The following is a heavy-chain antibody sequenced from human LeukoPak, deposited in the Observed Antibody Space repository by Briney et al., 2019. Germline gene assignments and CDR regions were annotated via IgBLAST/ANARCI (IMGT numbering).Heavy chain of an antibody. CDR2: IRSKANNYAT. V-gene: IGHV3-73*01. CDR1: GFTFSDSG. Sequence: TGRSLRLSCAASGFTFSDSGMDWVRQASRQGPEWGGRIRSKANNYATAYAASVKGRFTISRDDSKNTAFLQMNSLKSEDTAVYYCTSLYDSSRPWGQGTLVTVSS. J-gene: IGHJ5*02. D-gene: IGHD3-22*01. CDR3: TSLYDSSRP.